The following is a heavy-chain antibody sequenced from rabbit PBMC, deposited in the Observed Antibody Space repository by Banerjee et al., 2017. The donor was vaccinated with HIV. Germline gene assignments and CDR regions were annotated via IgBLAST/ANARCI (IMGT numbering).Heavy chain of an antibody. CDR2: INTGNGKT. Sequence: QSLEESGGDLVKPGASLTLTCTASGFSFSGRDYMCWVRQAPGKGLEWIACINTGNGKTYYASWAKGRFTITKTSSTTVTLQMTSLTAADTATYFCARGGDGDYGWAFNLWGPGTLVTVS. V-gene: IGHV1S40*01. CDR1: GFSFSGRDY. D-gene: IGHD2-1*01. CDR3: ARGGDGDYGWAFNL. J-gene: IGHJ4*01.